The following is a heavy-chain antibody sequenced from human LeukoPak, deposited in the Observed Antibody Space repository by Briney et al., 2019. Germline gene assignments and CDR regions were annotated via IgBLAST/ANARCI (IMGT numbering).Heavy chain of an antibody. J-gene: IGHJ4*02. CDR2: ISGGGGST. CDR3: AKGGYCSSTSCYPPTD. Sequence: GGSLRLSCAASGFTFSSYAMSWVRQAPGKGLEWVSAISGGGGSTYYADSVKGRFTISRDNSKNTLYLQMNSLRAEDTAVYYCAKGGYCSSTSCYPPTDWGQGTLVTVSS. V-gene: IGHV3-23*01. D-gene: IGHD2-2*01. CDR1: GFTFSSYA.